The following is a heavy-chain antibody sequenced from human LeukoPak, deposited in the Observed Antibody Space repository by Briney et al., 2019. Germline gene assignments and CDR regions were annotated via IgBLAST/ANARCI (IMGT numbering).Heavy chain of an antibody. D-gene: IGHD3-9*01. J-gene: IGHJ3*02. Sequence: SETLSLTCAVYGGSFIGYYWSWIRQPPGKGLEWIGEINHSGSTNYNPSLKSRVTISVDTSKNQFSLKLSSVTAADTAVYYCARDPGLRYFDWFLKADAFDIWGQGTMVTVSS. V-gene: IGHV4-34*01. CDR1: GGSFIGYY. CDR3: ARDPGLRYFDWFLKADAFDI. CDR2: INHSGST.